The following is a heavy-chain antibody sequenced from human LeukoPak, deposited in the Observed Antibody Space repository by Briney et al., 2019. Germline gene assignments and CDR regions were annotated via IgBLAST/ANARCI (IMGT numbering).Heavy chain of an antibody. D-gene: IGHD6-19*01. CDR3: AKDIEPHGIAVGLGDY. V-gene: IGHV3-23*01. CDR2: ISGSGGST. CDR1: GFTFSSYA. J-gene: IGHJ4*02. Sequence: PGGSLRLSCAASGFTFSSYAMSWVRQAPGKGLEWVSAISGSGGSTYYADSVKGRFTISRDNSKNTLYLQMNGLRAEDTAVYYCAKDIEPHGIAVGLGDYWGQGTLVTVSS.